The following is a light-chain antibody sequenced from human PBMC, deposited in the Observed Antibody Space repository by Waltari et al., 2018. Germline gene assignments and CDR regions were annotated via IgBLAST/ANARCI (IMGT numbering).Light chain of an antibody. J-gene: IGKJ4*01. Sequence: DIVMTESPLSLTVTPAEPASIPCRSSQSLLYSNGYNYLDWYLQKPGQSPQLLIYLGSTRASAVPDRFSGSGSGTDFTLKISRVEAEDVGVYYCMQALQTPLTFGGGTKVEIK. V-gene: IGKV2-28*01. CDR2: LGS. CDR1: QSLLYSNGYNY. CDR3: MQALQTPLT.